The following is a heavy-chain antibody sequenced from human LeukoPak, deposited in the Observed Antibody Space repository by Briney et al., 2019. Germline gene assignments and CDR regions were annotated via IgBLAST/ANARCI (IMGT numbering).Heavy chain of an antibody. CDR3: ARDHNYGGFDY. Sequence: ASVKVSCKASGGTFSSHAISWVRQAPAQGLQWMGQIVPMFGTANYAQKFQGRVTITADESTSTVYMDPSSLISEDTAVYYCARDHNYGGFDYWGQGTLVTVSS. V-gene: IGHV1-69*13. J-gene: IGHJ4*02. CDR1: GGTFSSHA. CDR2: IVPMFGTA. D-gene: IGHD4-23*01.